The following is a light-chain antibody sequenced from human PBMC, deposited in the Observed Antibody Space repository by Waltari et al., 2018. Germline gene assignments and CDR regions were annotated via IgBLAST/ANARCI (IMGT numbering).Light chain of an antibody. CDR3: QQYNYWPPAYT. CDR2: AAS. J-gene: IGKJ2*01. CDR1: QGISSY. V-gene: IGKV1-8*01. Sequence: AIRMTQSPSSFSASTGDRVTITCRASQGISSYLAWYQQKPGKAPKLLIYAASTLQSGVPSRFSGSGSGTDFTLTISCLQSEDFATYYCQQYNYWPPAYTFGQGTKLEIK.